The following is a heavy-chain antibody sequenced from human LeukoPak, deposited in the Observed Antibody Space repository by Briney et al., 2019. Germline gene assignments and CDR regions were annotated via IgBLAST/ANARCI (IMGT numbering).Heavy chain of an antibody. CDR2: IYPGDSDT. CDR1: GYSFTSYW. CDR3: ARHVAYSSSWGLGYMDV. D-gene: IGHD6-6*01. Sequence: GESLKISCKGSGYSFTSYWIGWVRQMPGKGLEWLGFIYPGDSDTRYSPSFQGQVTISADKSISTAYLQWSSLKASDTAMYYCARHVAYSSSWGLGYMDVWGKGTTVTVSS. V-gene: IGHV5-51*01. J-gene: IGHJ6*03.